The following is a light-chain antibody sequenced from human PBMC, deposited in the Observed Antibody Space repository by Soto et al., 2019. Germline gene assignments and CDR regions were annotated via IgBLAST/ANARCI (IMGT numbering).Light chain of an antibody. CDR1: QSVRSN. Sequence: EIVMTQSPATLSVSPGERATLSCRASQSVRSNLAWYQQKPGQAPRLLMYDASTRATGIPARFRGSGSGTEFTLTISGLQSEDFAVYYCHQYDNWPRTFGQGTKVEIK. CDR2: DAS. CDR3: HQYDNWPRT. J-gene: IGKJ1*01. V-gene: IGKV3-15*01.